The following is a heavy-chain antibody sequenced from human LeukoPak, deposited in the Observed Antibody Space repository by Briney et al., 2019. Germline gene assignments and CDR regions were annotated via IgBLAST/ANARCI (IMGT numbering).Heavy chain of an antibody. CDR2: FDPEDGET. V-gene: IGHV1-24*01. CDR1: GYTLTELS. D-gene: IGHD2-2*01. Sequence: GASVKVSCKVSGYTLTELSMHWVRQAPGKGLEWMGGFDPEDGETIYAQKFQGRVTMTEDTSTDTAYMELSSLRSEDAAVYYCATDIPLLYCSSTSCTGYFDYWGQGTLATVSS. J-gene: IGHJ4*02. CDR3: ATDIPLLYCSSTSCTGYFDY.